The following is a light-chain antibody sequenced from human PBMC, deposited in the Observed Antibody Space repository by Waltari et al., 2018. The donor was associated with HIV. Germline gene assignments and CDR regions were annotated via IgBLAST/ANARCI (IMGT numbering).Light chain of an antibody. CDR3: NSRDSSGNHVV. CDR2: RKN. Sequence: SSELTQDPAVSVALGQTVRITCQGDSLRSYYASWYQQKPGQAPVLDIYRKNNRPSGIPDRFSGSSSGNTASLTITGAQAEDEADYYCNSRDSSGNHVVFGGGTKLTVL. CDR1: SLRSYY. V-gene: IGLV3-19*01. J-gene: IGLJ2*01.